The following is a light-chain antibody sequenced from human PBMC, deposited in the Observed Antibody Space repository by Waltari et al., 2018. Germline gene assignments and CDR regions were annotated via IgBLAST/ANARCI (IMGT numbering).Light chain of an antibody. CDR3: QKYESLPAT. CDR2: HAS. V-gene: IGKV3-20*01. J-gene: IGKJ1*01. CDR1: QSVSKY. Sequence: EIVLTQSPGTLSLSPGERATLSCRDSQSVSKYLAWYQQKPGQAPRLLIYHASTRATGIPDRFSGSGSGTDFSLTISRLEPEDFAVYYCQKYESLPATFGQGTKVEIK.